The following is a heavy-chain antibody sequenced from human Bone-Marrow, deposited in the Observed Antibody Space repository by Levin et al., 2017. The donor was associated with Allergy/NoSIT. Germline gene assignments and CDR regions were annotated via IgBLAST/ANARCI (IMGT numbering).Heavy chain of an antibody. CDR3: AHSLSGYDSYDY. Sequence: LSLPCTFSGFSVTTSTVGVGWIRQPPFPSLSFLSFLSFSSSPLSLPSLKTRLTITKDSSKKQVVLTMTNVDPVDTATYHCAHSLSGYDSYDYWGPGTRVTVSS. V-gene: IGHV2-5*01. CDR2: LSFSSSP. D-gene: IGHD5-12*01. CDR1: GFSVTTSTVG. J-gene: IGHJ4*02.